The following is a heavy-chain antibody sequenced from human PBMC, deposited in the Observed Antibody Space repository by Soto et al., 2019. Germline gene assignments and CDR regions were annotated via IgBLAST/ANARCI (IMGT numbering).Heavy chain of an antibody. CDR2: IRTKANSYAT. Sequence: EVQLVESGGGLVQPGGSLKLSCAASGLTFSGSAMHWVRQASGKGLEWVGRIRTKANSYATEYAASVKGRFTISRDDSKNTADLQRNSMKTEDTAVYYCTRHADLGYCSSTSCYDFYYWGKRTLVTVSS. CDR3: TRHADLGYCSSTSCYDFYY. D-gene: IGHD2-2*01. CDR1: GLTFSGSA. V-gene: IGHV3-73*01. J-gene: IGHJ4*02.